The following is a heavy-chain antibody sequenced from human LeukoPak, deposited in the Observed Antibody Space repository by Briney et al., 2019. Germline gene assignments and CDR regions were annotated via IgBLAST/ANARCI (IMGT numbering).Heavy chain of an antibody. J-gene: IGHJ4*02. CDR2: INLNAVTT. V-gene: IGHV1-46*01. CDR3: AREGAAEAKNFDY. D-gene: IGHD6-25*01. Sequence: ASVKVSCKASGYTFTNYYIHWMRQAPGQGLEWVGIINLNAVTTRYAQKFQGRITVTRDTSTSTVYMELSSLRSEDTAVYFCAREGAAEAKNFDYWGQGTLVIISS. CDR1: GYTFTNYY.